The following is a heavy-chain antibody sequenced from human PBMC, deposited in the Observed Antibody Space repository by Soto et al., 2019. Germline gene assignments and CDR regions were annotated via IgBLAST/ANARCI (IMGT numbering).Heavy chain of an antibody. V-gene: IGHV3-23*01. Sequence: GGSLRLSCAASGFTFSSYGMHWVRQAPGKGLEWVSAISGDINTSYHAGSVKGRFSISRDDSKNTVYLQMNNLRAEDTALYYCSKATLGTCSGATCYYFDSWGQGTPVTVSS. CDR1: GFTFSSYG. J-gene: IGHJ4*02. D-gene: IGHD2-15*01. CDR3: SKATLGTCSGATCYYFDS. CDR2: ISGDINTS.